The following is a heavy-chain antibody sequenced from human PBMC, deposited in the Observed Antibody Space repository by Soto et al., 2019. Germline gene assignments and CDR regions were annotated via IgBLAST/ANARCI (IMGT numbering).Heavy chain of an antibody. CDR3: ARDIGEMSAV. D-gene: IGHD3-10*01. J-gene: IGHJ4*02. CDR2: ISSSSSYI. Sequence: PGGSLRLSCTGSGFTFSSSTTTWVRQGPGKGLEWVSSISSSSSYIYFADSLKGRFTISRDNAKNSLYLQMNSLRAEDTAVYYCARDIGEMSAVWGQGTQVTVSS. CDR1: GFTFSSST. V-gene: IGHV3-21*06.